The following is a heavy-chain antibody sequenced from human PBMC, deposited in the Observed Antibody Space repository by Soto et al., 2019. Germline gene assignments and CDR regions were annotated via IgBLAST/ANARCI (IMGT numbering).Heavy chain of an antibody. CDR2: MNQDGSEK. V-gene: IGHV3-7*03. CDR3: SRDPDRRFDD. Sequence: GGSLRLSCAVSGFTFRSYWMTWVRQAPGKGLEWVANMNQDGSEKYYADSVKGRFTISRDNTKNSLYVQMNSLRAEDTAVYYCSRDPDRRFDDWGQGTLVTVSS. CDR1: GFTFRSYW. J-gene: IGHJ4*02.